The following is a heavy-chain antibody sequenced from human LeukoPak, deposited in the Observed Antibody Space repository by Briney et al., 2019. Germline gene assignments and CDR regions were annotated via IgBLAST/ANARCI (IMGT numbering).Heavy chain of an antibody. D-gene: IGHD6-19*01. Sequence: GGSLRLSCAASGFTFSSYGMHWVRQAPGKGLEWVAFIRYDGSNKYYADSVKGRFTISRDNSKNTLYLQMNSLRAEDTAVYYCATATRDSSGWLGFDYWGQGTLVTVSS. CDR3: ATATRDSSGWLGFDY. CDR1: GFTFSSYG. CDR2: IRYDGSNK. V-gene: IGHV3-30*02. J-gene: IGHJ4*02.